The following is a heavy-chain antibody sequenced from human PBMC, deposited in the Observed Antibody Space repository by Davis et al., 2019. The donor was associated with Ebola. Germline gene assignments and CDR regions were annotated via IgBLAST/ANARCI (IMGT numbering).Heavy chain of an antibody. CDR2: AYSSGSM. J-gene: IGHJ4*02. CDR3: ARHSRKGGFDY. CDR1: GGSFSGYY. Sequence: SETLSLTCAVYGGSFSGYYWSWIRQPPGKGLEWVGSAYSSGSMYHNPSLRGRVTIFVDTSKNQFSLRLISVTAADTAVYYCARHSRKGGFDYWGQGTLVTVSS. D-gene: IGHD2/OR15-2a*01. V-gene: IGHV4-34*01.